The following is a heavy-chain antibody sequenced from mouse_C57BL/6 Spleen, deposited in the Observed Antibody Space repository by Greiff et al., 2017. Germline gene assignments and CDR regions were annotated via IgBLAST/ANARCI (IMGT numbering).Heavy chain of an antibody. CDR3: ARHNYDYAWFAD. J-gene: IGHJ3*01. V-gene: IGHV2-6-1*01. CDR2: LWSDGST. Sequence: VQLVESGPGLVAPSQSLSITCTVSGFSLTSYGVHWVRQPPGQGLEWLVVLWSDGSTTYYSAPNSRLSISKDNAKSQVGLKMTSLQTDDTAMYYCARHNYDYAWFADWGQGTLVTVSA. CDR1: GFSLTSYG. D-gene: IGHD2-4*01.